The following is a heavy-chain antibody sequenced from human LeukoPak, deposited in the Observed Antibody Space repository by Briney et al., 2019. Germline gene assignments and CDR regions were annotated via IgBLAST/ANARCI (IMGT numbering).Heavy chain of an antibody. Sequence: GASVKVSCKASGYTFTDYYMHWVRQAPGQGLEWMGWINPNSGGTNYAQKFQGRVTMTTDTSTSTAYMELRSLRSDDTAVYYCARVLAYCSSTSCHDYWGQGTLVTVYS. CDR1: GYTFTDYY. CDR2: INPNSGGT. D-gene: IGHD2-2*01. J-gene: IGHJ4*02. V-gene: IGHV1-2*02. CDR3: ARVLAYCSSTSCHDY.